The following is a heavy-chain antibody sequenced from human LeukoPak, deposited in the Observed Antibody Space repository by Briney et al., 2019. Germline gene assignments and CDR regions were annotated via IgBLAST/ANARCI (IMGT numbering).Heavy chain of an antibody. CDR2: VSGSGGST. Sequence: GGSLRLSCAASGFTFSTYGMSWVRQAPGKGLDWVSAVSGSGGSTHYADSVTGRFTISRDNSKNTLYLQMNSLRAEDTAVYYCAKDRYFDNSGDHYESEYWGQGTLVTVSS. J-gene: IGHJ4*02. D-gene: IGHD3-22*01. V-gene: IGHV3-23*01. CDR1: GFTFSTYG. CDR3: AKDRYFDNSGDHYESEY.